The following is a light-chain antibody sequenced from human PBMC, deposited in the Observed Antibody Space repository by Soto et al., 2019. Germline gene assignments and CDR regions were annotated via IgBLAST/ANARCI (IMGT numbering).Light chain of an antibody. Sequence: QSVLTQPPSASGSPGQSVTISCIGTASDIGRYNSVSWYQHHPGKAPKLIIYEVTKRPSGVPDRFSGSKSGNTASLTISGLQAEDEADYYCSSYTSSSTLYVFGTGTKVTVL. V-gene: IGLV2-8*01. CDR2: EVT. J-gene: IGLJ1*01. CDR1: ASDIGRYNS. CDR3: SSYTSSSTLYV.